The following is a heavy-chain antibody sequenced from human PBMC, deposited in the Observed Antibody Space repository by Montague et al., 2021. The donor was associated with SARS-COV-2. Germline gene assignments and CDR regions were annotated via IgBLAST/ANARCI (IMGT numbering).Heavy chain of an antibody. CDR2: ISHSGST. CDR3: ARGALTGVNYEFWRGYYTRPLDY. J-gene: IGHJ4*02. CDR1: GGSLSGYY. D-gene: IGHD3-3*01. V-gene: IGHV4-34*01. Sequence: SETLSLTCAVYGGSLSGYYWSWIRQPPGEGLEWIAEISHSGSTSYKPSLKSRVTISVDTSKNQFSLKLRSVTAADTAVYFCARGALTGVNYEFWRGYYTRPLDYWGQGTLVTVSS.